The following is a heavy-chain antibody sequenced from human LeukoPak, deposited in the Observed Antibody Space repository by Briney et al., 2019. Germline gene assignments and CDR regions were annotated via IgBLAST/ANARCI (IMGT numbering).Heavy chain of an antibody. D-gene: IGHD3-22*01. Sequence: ASVKVSCKASGYTFTGYYMHWVRQAPGQGLEWMGWINPNSGGTNYAQKFQGRVTMTRDTSISTAYMELCRLRSDDTAVYYCARDLVGYYDSSGYYYVKYFDYWGQGTLVTVSS. CDR3: ARDLVGYYDSSGYYYVKYFDY. V-gene: IGHV1-2*02. CDR2: INPNSGGT. J-gene: IGHJ4*02. CDR1: GYTFTGYY.